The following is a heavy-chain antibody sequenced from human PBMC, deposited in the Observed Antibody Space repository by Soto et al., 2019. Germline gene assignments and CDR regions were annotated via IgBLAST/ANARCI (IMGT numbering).Heavy chain of an antibody. CDR1: GYTFTSYG. CDR3: ARDYDFWSGYVLGYYYGMDV. CDR2: ISAYNGNT. Sequence: ASVKVSCKASGYTFTSYGISWVRQAPGQGLEWMGWISAYNGNTNYAQKLQGRVTMTTDTSTSTAYMELRSLRSDDTAVYYCARDYDFWSGYVLGYYYGMDVWGQGTTVTVSS. V-gene: IGHV1-18*01. D-gene: IGHD3-3*01. J-gene: IGHJ6*02.